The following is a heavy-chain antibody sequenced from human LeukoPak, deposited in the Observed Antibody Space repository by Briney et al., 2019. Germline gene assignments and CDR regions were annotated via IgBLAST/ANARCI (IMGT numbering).Heavy chain of an antibody. D-gene: IGHD3-22*01. J-gene: IGHJ4*02. CDR3: ARGVTMIGPDY. Sequence: GGSLRLSCAASGFTFSSYWMHWVRQAPGKGLVWVSRINSDGSSTSYADSVKGRFTISRDNAKNSLYLQMNSLRAEDTAVYYCARGVTMIGPDYWGQGTLVTVSS. CDR2: INSDGSST. V-gene: IGHV3-74*01. CDR1: GFTFSSYW.